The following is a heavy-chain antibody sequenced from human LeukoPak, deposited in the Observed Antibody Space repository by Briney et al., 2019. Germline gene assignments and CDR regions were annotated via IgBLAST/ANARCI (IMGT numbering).Heavy chain of an antibody. CDR1: GGSISSYY. CDR2: IYYSGST. CDR3: ARDAIAVAGTVYYYYGMDV. Sequence: PSETLSLTCTVSGGSISSYYWSWTWQPPGKGLEWIGYIYYSGSTNYNPSLKSRVTISVDTSKNQFSLKLSSVTAADTAVYYCARDAIAVAGTVYYYYGMDVWGQGTTVTVSS. J-gene: IGHJ6*02. V-gene: IGHV4-59*01. D-gene: IGHD6-19*01.